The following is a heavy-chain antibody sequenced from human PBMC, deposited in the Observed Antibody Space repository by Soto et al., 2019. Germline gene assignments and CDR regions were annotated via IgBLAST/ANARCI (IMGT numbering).Heavy chain of an antibody. J-gene: IGHJ4*02. CDR2: LSGSGTST. CDR3: AKATTNGGWFNPFDS. D-gene: IGHD6-19*01. Sequence: EVQLLESGGGLVQPGGSLRLSCEASGFSFVNNAMNWVRQAPGKGLEGVSGLSGSGTSTYYADSVKGRFTISRDNSRDTLFLQMNSLTADDTAVYYCAKATTNGGWFNPFDSWGQGALVTVSS. CDR1: GFSFVNNA. V-gene: IGHV3-23*01.